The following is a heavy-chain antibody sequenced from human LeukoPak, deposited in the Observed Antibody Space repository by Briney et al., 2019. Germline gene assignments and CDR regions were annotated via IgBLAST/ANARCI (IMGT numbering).Heavy chain of an antibody. D-gene: IGHD5/OR15-5a*01. CDR1: GFTFDDYA. V-gene: IGHV3-9*01. CDR3: AKDTSGFYEN. Sequence: QSGGSLRLSCAASGFTFDDYAMHWVRQAPGKGLEWVSGISWNSGSIGYADSVKGRFTISRDNAKNSLYLQMNSLRAEDTALYYCAKDTSGFYENWGQGTLVTVSS. J-gene: IGHJ4*02. CDR2: ISWNSGSI.